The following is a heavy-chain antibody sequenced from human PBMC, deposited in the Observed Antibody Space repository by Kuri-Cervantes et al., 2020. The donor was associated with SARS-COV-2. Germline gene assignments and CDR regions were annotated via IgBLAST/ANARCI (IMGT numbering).Heavy chain of an antibody. CDR2: MNPNSGNT. CDR1: GYTFTGYY. CDR3: AWAHAYDCWCGSSHWYFDL. D-gene: IGHD3-3*01. Sequence: ASVKVSCKASGYTFTGYYMHWVRQAPGQGLEWMGWMNPNSGNTGYAQKFQGRVTITRNTSISTAYMELSSLRSEDTAVYYCAWAHAYDCWCGSSHWYFDLWGRGTLVTVSS. V-gene: IGHV1-8*03. J-gene: IGHJ2*01.